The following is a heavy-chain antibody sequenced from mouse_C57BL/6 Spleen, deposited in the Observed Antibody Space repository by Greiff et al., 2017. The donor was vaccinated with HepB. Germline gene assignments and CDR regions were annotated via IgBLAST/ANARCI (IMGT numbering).Heavy chain of an antibody. J-gene: IGHJ4*01. V-gene: IGHV1-85*01. CDR1: GYTFTSYD. CDR3: ARSIITTVVARGAMDY. Sequence: QVQLQQSGPELVKPGASVKLSCKASGYTFTSYDINWVKQRPGQGLEWIGWIYPRDGSTKYNEKFKGKATLTVDTSSSTAYMELHSLTSEDSAVYFWARSIITTVVARGAMDYWGQGTSVTVSS. CDR2: IYPRDGST. D-gene: IGHD1-1*01.